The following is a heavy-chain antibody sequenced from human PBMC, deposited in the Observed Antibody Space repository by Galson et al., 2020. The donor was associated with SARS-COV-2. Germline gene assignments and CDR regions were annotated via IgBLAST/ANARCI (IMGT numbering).Heavy chain of an antibody. D-gene: IGHD2-2*01. CDR3: ATFGCCSSSN. CDR1: GFSISSAFY. Sequence: SETLSLTCTVSGFSISSAFYWGWVRQPPGKGLEWIGSVYHSGSTYYNPSLKSRVTVSVDTSKNHFSLKLSSVTAADTAVYYCATFGCCSSSNWGQGTLVTVSS. J-gene: IGHJ4*02. CDR2: VYHSGST. V-gene: IGHV4-38-2*02.